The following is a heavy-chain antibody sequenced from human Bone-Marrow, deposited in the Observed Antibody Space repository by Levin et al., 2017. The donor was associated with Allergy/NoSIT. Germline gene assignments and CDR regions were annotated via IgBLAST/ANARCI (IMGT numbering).Heavy chain of an antibody. CDR3: ARDPTRKYYYDSSGPTGYFQH. J-gene: IGHJ1*01. Sequence: SCAASGFTFSSYAMHWVRQAPGKGLEWVAVISYDGSNKYYADSVKGRFTISRDNSKNTLYLQMNSLRAEDTAVYYCARDPTRKYYYDSSGPTGYFQHWGQGTLVTVSS. CDR1: GFTFSSYA. CDR2: ISYDGSNK. D-gene: IGHD3-22*01. V-gene: IGHV3-30-3*01.